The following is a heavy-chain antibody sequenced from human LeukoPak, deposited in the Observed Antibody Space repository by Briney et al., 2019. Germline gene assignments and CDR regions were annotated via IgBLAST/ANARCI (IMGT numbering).Heavy chain of an antibody. D-gene: IGHD4-17*01. CDR2: IYYRGST. Sequence: SETLSLTCTVSGGSISSYYWSWIRQPPGEGLEWIGYIYYRGSTNYNPSLKSRVTISVDASKNQFSLKLSSVTAADTAVYYCATYGDRAERFDYWGQGTLVTVSS. J-gene: IGHJ4*02. V-gene: IGHV4-59*08. CDR1: GGSISSYY. CDR3: ATYGDRAERFDY.